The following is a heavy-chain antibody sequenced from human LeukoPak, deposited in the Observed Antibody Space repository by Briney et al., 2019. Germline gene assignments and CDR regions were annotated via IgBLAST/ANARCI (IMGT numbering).Heavy chain of an antibody. Sequence: GGSLRFSCAASGFTFSTYAMSWVRQAPGKGLEWVAFIPYEGINKYYTDSVKGRFTISRDNSKSTLYLQMNSLRAEDTAVYYCATDRIGYQLSDYWGQGTLVTVSS. V-gene: IGHV3-30*02. J-gene: IGHJ4*02. D-gene: IGHD2-2*01. CDR1: GFTFSTYA. CDR2: IPYEGINK. CDR3: ATDRIGYQLSDY.